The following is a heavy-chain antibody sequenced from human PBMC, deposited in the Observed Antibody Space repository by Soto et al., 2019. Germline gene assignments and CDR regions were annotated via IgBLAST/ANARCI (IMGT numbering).Heavy chain of an antibody. CDR3: ARSYYGSGSYWFYGMDV. V-gene: IGHV1-69*06. Sequence: GASVKVSCKASGYTFTGHYIHWVRQAPEQGPEWMGGIIPSFATGNSAPEFQGRLTITADKSTTTAYMELSSLRSEDTAVYYCARSYYGSGSYWFYGMDVWGQGTTVTVSS. J-gene: IGHJ6*02. D-gene: IGHD3-10*01. CDR1: GYTFTGHY. CDR2: IIPSFATG.